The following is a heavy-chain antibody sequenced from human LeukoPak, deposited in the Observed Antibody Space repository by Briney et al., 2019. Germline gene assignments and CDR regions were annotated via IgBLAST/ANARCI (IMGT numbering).Heavy chain of an antibody. CDR1: GFTFSSYG. V-gene: IGHV3-30*18. CDR3: AKDRAGLMLPGGLDY. D-gene: IGHD3-10*01. CDR2: ISYDGSNK. Sequence: GGSLRLSCAAFGFTFSSYGMHWVRQAPGKGLEWVAVISYDGSNKYYADSVKGRFTISRDNSKNTLYLQMNSLRAEDTAVYYCAKDRAGLMLPGGLDYWGQGTLVTVSS. J-gene: IGHJ4*02.